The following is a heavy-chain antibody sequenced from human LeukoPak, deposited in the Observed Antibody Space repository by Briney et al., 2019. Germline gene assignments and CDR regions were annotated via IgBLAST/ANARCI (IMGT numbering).Heavy chain of an antibody. D-gene: IGHD3-22*01. CDR1: GFTFSSYG. V-gene: IGHV3-23*01. J-gene: IGHJ4*02. CDR3: AKGYYYDSTGYYPVDY. Sequence: GGSLRLSCAASGFTFSSYGMHWVRQAPGKGLEWVSATSASGGITYYADSVKGRFTISRDNSKHTLYLHMNSLRAEDTAVYYCAKGYYYDSTGYYPVDYWARESWSPSPQ. CDR2: TSASGGIT.